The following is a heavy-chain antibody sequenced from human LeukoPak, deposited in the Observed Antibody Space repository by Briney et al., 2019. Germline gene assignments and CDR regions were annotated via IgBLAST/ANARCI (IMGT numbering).Heavy chain of an antibody. D-gene: IGHD2-21*02. CDR3: ARDHLAYCGGNCSVFDY. V-gene: IGHV3-33*01. Sequence: GGSLRLSCAASGFTFSSYGMHWVRQAPGKGLEWVAVIWYDGSNKYYADSVKGRFTISRDNSKNTLYLQMNSLRAEDTAVYYCARDHLAYCGGNCSVFDYWGQGTLVTVSS. CDR2: IWYDGSNK. J-gene: IGHJ4*02. CDR1: GFTFSSYG.